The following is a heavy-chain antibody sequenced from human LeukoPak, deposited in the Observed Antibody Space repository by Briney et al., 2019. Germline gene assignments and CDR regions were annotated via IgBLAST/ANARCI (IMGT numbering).Heavy chain of an antibody. Sequence: SETLSLTCTVSGGSISSYYWSWIRQPPGKGLEWIGYIYYSGSTNYNPSLKSRVTISVDTSKNQFSLKLSSVTAADTAVYYCATGPSGYYYYGMDVWGKGTTATVSS. CDR3: ATGPSGYYYYGMDV. J-gene: IGHJ6*04. V-gene: IGHV4-59*01. CDR2: IYYSGST. D-gene: IGHD6-19*01. CDR1: GGSISSYY.